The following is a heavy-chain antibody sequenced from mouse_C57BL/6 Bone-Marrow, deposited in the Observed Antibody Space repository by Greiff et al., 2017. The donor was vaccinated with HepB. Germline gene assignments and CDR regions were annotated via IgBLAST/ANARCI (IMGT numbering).Heavy chain of an antibody. CDR1: GYTFTSYW. Sequence: QVQLQQPGAELVKPGASVKLSCKASGYTFTSYWMHWVKQRPGQGLEWIGMIHPNSGSTNYNEKFKSKATLTVDKSSSTAYMQLSSLTSEDSAVYSCARLGDYDVGAWFAYWGQGTLVTVSA. CDR2: IHPNSGST. D-gene: IGHD2-4*01. CDR3: ARLGDYDVGAWFAY. J-gene: IGHJ3*01. V-gene: IGHV1-64*01.